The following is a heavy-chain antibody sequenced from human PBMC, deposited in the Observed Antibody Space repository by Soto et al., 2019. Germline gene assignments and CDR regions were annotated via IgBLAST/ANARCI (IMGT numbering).Heavy chain of an antibody. V-gene: IGHV4-34*01. D-gene: IGHD2-15*01. CDR1: GGSFSGYY. CDR3: ARGNSYCSGGSCTYYYYYMDV. Sequence: SETLSLTCAVYGGSFSGYYWSWIRQPPGKGLEWIGEINHSGSTNYNPSLKSRVTISVDTSKNQFSLKLSSVTAADTAVYYCARGNSYCSGGSCTYYYYYMDVWGKGTTVTVSS. CDR2: INHSGST. J-gene: IGHJ6*03.